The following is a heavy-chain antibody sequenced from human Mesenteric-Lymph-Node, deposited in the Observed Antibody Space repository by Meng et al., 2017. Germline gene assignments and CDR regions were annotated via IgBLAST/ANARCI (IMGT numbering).Heavy chain of an antibody. D-gene: IGHD3-10*01. CDR2: VYHNGVT. J-gene: IGHJ4*02. V-gene: IGHV4-34*02. CDR3: ARGGATPMIIKY. Sequence: QVQLKQWGAEVLKPSETLSLTCAVYGGSLSGYYWSWIRQPPGKGLEWMGEVYHNGVTKYSPSLRSRFVISIDTSKNQFSLNLRSVSAADTAMYYCARGGATPMIIKYWGPVTLVTVSS. CDR1: GGSLSGYY.